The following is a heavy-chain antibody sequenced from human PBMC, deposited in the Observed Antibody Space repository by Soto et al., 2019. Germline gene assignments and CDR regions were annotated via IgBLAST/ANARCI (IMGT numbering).Heavy chain of an antibody. CDR3: AVDYYYMDV. CDR1: GISFSSYA. CDR2: ISSGSSTI. V-gene: IGHV3-48*01. Sequence: WGSLRLSCAASGISFSSYAINWVRQAQGKGLEWVSYISSGSSTIYYAESVKGRFTISRDNAKKSLFLQMNSLRAEDTAVYYCAVDYYYMDVWGKGTTVTVSS. J-gene: IGHJ6*03.